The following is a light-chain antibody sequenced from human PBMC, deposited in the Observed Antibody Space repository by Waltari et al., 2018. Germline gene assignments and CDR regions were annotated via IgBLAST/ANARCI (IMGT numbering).Light chain of an antibody. J-gene: IGLJ2*01. CDR1: GLGSYY. Sequence: SSELTQAPAVSVAVGQTGRITCQGEGLGSYYALWYQQKPGQAPVLVIYGKHNRPSGIPDRFSGSSSGNTASLTITGAQAEDEADYYCNSRDSSGNHVVFGGGTKLTVL. CDR3: NSRDSSGNHVV. CDR2: GKH. V-gene: IGLV3-19*01.